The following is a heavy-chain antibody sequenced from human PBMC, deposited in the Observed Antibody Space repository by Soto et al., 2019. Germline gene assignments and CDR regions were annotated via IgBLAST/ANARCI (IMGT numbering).Heavy chain of an antibody. D-gene: IGHD3-9*01. CDR1: GFTFSSYA. J-gene: IGHJ4*02. V-gene: IGHV3-23*04. CDR3: AKDRVLTGLSPYY. CDR2: ISGSGGST. Sequence: VQLVESGGGVVQPGRSLRLSCAASGFTFSSYAMSWVRQAPGKGLEWVSAISGSGGSTYYADSVKGRFTISRDNSKNTLYLQMNSLRAEDTAVYYCAKDRVLTGLSPYYWGQGTLVTVSS.